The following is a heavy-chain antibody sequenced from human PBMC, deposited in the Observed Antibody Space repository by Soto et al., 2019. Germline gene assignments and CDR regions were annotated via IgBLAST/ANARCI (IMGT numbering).Heavy chain of an antibody. CDR2: IYYNWPT. D-gene: IGHD4-17*01. CDR3: ARVDYGDYPWFDN. CDR1: GGSVNSYTHY. V-gene: IGHV4-61*03. J-gene: IGHJ5*02. Sequence: HVQLQETGPELVTPSETLSLTCAVPGGSVNSYTHYWSWIRQPPGKVLEWMGHIYYNWPTYHNPSVKRRVTLAVETSKNHFSLTMRSVPDAYTAVYYFARVDYGDYPWFDNWGQGTLVTVSS.